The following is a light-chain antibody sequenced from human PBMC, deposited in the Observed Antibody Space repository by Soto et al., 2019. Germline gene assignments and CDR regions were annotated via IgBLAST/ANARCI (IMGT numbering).Light chain of an antibody. Sequence: QSALTQPASVSGSPGQSITISCTGTSGDIGGYNYVSWYQQHPGKAPKLLISEVTNRPSGVSNRFSRSKSGNTASLTISGLQAEDEADYYCSSYTTNITPVVFGGGTKLTVL. CDR2: EVT. CDR3: SSYTTNITPVV. J-gene: IGLJ2*01. V-gene: IGLV2-14*01. CDR1: SGDIGGYNY.